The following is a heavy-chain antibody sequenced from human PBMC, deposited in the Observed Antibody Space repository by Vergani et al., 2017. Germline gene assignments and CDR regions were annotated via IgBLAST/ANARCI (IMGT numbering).Heavy chain of an antibody. CDR3: ARDLRLIYSRFDP. J-gene: IGHJ5*02. CDR2: TWYDGNNK. D-gene: IGHD5-12*01. Sequence: QVQLVESGGGVVQPGRSLRLSCAASGFTFNQYGMHWVRQAPGKGLEWVAVTWYDGNNKKYADSVKGRFTISRDNSKSKMYLQMNSMRDEDTGVYYCARDLRLIYSRFDPWGQGTLVTVSS. V-gene: IGHV3-33*01. CDR1: GFTFNQYG.